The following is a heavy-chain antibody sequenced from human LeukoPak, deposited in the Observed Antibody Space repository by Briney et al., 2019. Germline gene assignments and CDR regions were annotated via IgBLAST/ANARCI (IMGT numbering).Heavy chain of an antibody. CDR3: ASELLWFGEYYMDV. J-gene: IGHJ6*03. CDR1: GGSISSSHW. V-gene: IGHV4-4*02. Sequence: SGTLSLTCAVSGGSISSSHWWSWVRQPPGKGLEWIGEIYHSGSTNYNPSLKSRVTASVDKSKNQFSLKLNSVTAADTAVYYCASELLWFGEYYMDVWGKGTTVTISS. D-gene: IGHD3-10*01. CDR2: IYHSGST.